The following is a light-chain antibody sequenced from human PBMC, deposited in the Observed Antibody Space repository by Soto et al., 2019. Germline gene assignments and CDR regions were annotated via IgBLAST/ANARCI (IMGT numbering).Light chain of an antibody. CDR2: GNS. V-gene: IGLV1-40*01. Sequence: QSVLTQPPSVSGAPGQRVTISCTGSSSNIGAGYDVPWYQQLPGTAPKLLIYGNSNRPSGVPDRFSGSKSGTSASLAITGLQAEDEADYYCQSYDSSLSGDVFGTGTKLTVL. CDR1: SSNIGAGYD. J-gene: IGLJ1*01. CDR3: QSYDSSLSGDV.